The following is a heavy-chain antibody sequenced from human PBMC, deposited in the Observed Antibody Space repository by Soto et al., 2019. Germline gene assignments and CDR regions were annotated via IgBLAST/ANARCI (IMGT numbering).Heavy chain of an antibody. Sequence: GASVEVSCKASGYTYTSYTMHWVRQAPGQRLEWMGWINAGNGNTKHSQKFQGRVTITRGTSANTAYMELSSLRSEDTAVYFCATTTGDRYYYGMDVWGQGSTVTVYS. J-gene: IGHJ6*02. CDR3: ATTTGDRYYYGMDV. CDR2: INAGNGNT. CDR1: GYTYTSYT. V-gene: IGHV1-3*01. D-gene: IGHD7-27*01.